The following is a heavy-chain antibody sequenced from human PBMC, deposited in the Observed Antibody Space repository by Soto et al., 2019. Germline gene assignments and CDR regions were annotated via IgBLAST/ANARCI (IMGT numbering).Heavy chain of an antibody. CDR2: IYYSGST. Sequence: QVQLQESGPGLVKPSQTLSLTCTVSGCSISSGGYYWSWIRQHPGKGLEWIGYIYYSGSTYFNPSLKNLATRLVSTSKDQFSVKHCAVTAADTAVYDCASGCYPSYYGMDVWGQGTTVTVSS. CDR3: ASGCYPSYYGMDV. CDR1: GCSISSGGYY. V-gene: IGHV4-31*01. D-gene: IGHD3-16*02. J-gene: IGHJ6*02.